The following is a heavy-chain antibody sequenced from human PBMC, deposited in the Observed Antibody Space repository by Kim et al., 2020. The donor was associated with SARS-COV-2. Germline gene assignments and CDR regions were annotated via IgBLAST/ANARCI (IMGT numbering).Heavy chain of an antibody. Sequence: SETLSLTCAVNGGSFSTYYWSWIRQSPGKGLEWIGESTHSGLTNYNPSLKSRVTISIDTSKTQFSLILRSVTAADTAIYYCARWKTYYDRSASYYAMAV. CDR1: GGSFSTYY. J-gene: IGHJ6*01. D-gene: IGHD3-10*01. CDR2: STHSGLT. CDR3: ARWKTYYDRSASYYAMAV. V-gene: IGHV4-34*01.